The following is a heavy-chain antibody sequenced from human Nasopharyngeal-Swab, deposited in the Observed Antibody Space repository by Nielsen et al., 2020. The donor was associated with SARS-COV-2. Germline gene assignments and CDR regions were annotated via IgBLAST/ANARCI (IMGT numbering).Heavy chain of an antibody. D-gene: IGHD1-26*01. V-gene: IGHV6-1*01. CDR1: GDSVSSNSAA. Sequence: SLTLSLTCAISGDSVSSNSAAWTWIRQSPSRGLEWLGRTYFRSKWLNDYAVSVKSRITINQDTSRNQFSLQLNSVTPEDTAIYYCARGSGTYSDYFDYWGQGTLVSVSS. J-gene: IGHJ4*02. CDR2: TYFRSKWLN. CDR3: ARGSGTYSDYFDY.